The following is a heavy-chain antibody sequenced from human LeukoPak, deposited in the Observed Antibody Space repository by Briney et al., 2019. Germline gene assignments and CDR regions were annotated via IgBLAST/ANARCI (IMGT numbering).Heavy chain of an antibody. CDR2: IYSSGST. D-gene: IGHD4/OR15-4a*01. Sequence: SETLSLTCTVSGGSISSYYWNWIRQPAGKGLEWIGRIYSSGSTNYNPSLKSRVTVSVDTSENQFSLKLNSVTAADTAIYYCARGTMAAGFDPWGQGTLVTVSS. J-gene: IGHJ5*02. CDR1: GGSISSYY. CDR3: ARGTMAAGFDP. V-gene: IGHV4-4*07.